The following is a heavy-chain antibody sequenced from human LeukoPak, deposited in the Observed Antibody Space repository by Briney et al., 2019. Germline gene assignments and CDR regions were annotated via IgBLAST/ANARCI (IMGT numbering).Heavy chain of an antibody. Sequence: SETLSLTCAVYGGSFSGYYWSWIRQPPGKGLEWIGEINHSGSTNYNPSLKSRVTIPVDTSKNQFSLKLNSVTAADTAVYYCAKSNGYGLIDIWGQGTMVTVSS. CDR2: INHSGST. CDR1: GGSFSGYY. CDR3: AKSNGYGLIDI. V-gene: IGHV4-34*01. D-gene: IGHD3-22*01. J-gene: IGHJ3*02.